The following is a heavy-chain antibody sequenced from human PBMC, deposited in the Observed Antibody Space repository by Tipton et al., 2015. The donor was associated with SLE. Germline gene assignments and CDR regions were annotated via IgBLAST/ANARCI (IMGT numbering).Heavy chain of an antibody. CDR3: ARGTYGYNS. Sequence: TLSLTCTVSGGSISGGPYYWNWIRQPAGEGLEWIGRIYVSGSTNYNPSLQSRVTISADTSKNLLSLKLSSVTAADTAIYYCARGTYGYNSWGRGTLVTVSS. CDR1: GGSISGGPYY. D-gene: IGHD3-16*01. CDR2: IYVSGST. V-gene: IGHV4-61*02. J-gene: IGHJ4*02.